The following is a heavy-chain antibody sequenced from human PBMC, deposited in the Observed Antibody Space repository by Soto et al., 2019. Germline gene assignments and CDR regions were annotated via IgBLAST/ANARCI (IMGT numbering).Heavy chain of an antibody. CDR1: GITFSSYA. J-gene: IGHJ4*02. V-gene: IGHV3-23*01. CDR3: AKGPHSSGWHYFDY. D-gene: IGHD6-19*01. Sequence: GGSLRLSCAASGITFSSYAMSWVRQAPGKGLEWVSTVSGSGGNTYYADPVKGRFTISRDNIENTLYLQMISLRAEDMAIYYCAKGPHSSGWHYFDYWGQGTLVTVSS. CDR2: VSGSGGNT.